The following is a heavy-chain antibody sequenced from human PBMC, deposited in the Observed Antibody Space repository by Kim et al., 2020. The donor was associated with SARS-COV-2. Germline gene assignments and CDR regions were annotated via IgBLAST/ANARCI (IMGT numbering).Heavy chain of an antibody. CDR2: IYSGGST. V-gene: IGHV3-53*01. D-gene: IGHD4-17*01. Sequence: GGSLRLSCAASGFTVSSNYMSWVRQAPGKGLEWGSVIYSGGSTYYADSVKGRFTISRDNSKKTLYLQINSLRAEDTAVYYCARIGVDYGDYYFDYWGQGT. J-gene: IGHJ4*02. CDR3: ARIGVDYGDYYFDY. CDR1: GFTVSSNY.